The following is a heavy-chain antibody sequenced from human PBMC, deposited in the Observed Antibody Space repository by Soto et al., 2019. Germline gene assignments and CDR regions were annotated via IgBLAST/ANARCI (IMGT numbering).Heavy chain of an antibody. CDR3: ARDPPPPDY. CDR2: ISAYNGNT. J-gene: IGHJ4*02. CDR1: GYTFARYA. Sequence: AASVKVSCKASGYTFARYAINWMRQAPGQGLEWMGWISAYNGNTNYAQKLQGRVTMTTDTSTSTAYMELRSLRSDDTAVYYCARDPPPPDYWGQGTLVTVSS. V-gene: IGHV1-18*01.